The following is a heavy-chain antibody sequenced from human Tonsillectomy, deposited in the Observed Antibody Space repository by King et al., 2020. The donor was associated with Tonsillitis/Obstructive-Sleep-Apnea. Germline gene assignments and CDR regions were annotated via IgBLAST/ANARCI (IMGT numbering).Heavy chain of an antibody. Sequence: VQLQESGPGLVKPSETLSLTCTVSGGSISGDSWSWIRQPPVKGLAGIGFIPYDEHTNYNPPLESRVTKSVGPSKNQFSLKLNSMTAADTAVYYCASDPRGSPRNTFDIWGLGTMVTVSS. CDR2: IPYDEHT. J-gene: IGHJ3*02. CDR3: ASDPRGSPRNTFDI. V-gene: IGHV4-59*01. D-gene: IGHD5-12*01. CDR1: GGSISGDS.